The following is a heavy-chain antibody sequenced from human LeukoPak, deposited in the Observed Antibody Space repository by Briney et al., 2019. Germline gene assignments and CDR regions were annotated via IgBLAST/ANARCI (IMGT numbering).Heavy chain of an antibody. D-gene: IGHD4-23*01. V-gene: IGHV3-7*03. CDR3: ARDSGKARSDY. Sequence: GGSLRLSCVASGCTFSDYWMTWVRQAPGKGLEWVANIKQNGGERYYVDSVKGRFTISRDNAKNSLYLQMNSLRAEDTAVYYCARDSGKARSDYWGQGALVTVSS. J-gene: IGHJ4*02. CDR1: GCTFSDYW. CDR2: IKQNGGER.